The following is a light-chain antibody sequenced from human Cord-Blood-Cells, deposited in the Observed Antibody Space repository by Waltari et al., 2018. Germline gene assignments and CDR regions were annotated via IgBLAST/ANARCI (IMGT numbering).Light chain of an antibody. CDR2: GNS. J-gene: IGLJ2*01. Sequence: QSVLTQPPSLSGAPGQRVTISCTGSSSNIRAGHDVHGYQQLPGTAPKLLIYGNSNRPSGVPDRFSGSKSGTSASLAITGLQAEDEADYYCQSYDSSLSGSVFGGGTKLTVL. CDR1: SSNIRAGHD. CDR3: QSYDSSLSGSV. V-gene: IGLV1-40*01.